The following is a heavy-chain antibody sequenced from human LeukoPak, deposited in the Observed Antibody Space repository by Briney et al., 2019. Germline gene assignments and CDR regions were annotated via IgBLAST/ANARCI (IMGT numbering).Heavy chain of an antibody. V-gene: IGHV4-59*01. CDR3: ARENDRYGRIDY. Sequence: SETLSLTCTVSGGSISSYYWSWVRQPPGKGLEWIGYVSYSGSTDYNPSLKSRVIISIDTSKNQFTLRLSSVTAADTAVYYCARENDRYGRIDYWGQGTQVTVSS. D-gene: IGHD5-18*01. J-gene: IGHJ4*02. CDR2: VSYSGST. CDR1: GGSISSYY.